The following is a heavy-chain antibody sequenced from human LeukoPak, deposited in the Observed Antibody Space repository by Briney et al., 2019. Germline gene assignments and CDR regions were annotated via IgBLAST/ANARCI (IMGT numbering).Heavy chain of an antibody. V-gene: IGHV3-9*01. CDR1: GFTFDDYA. Sequence: PGRSLRLSCAASGFTFDDYAMPWVRQAPGKGLEWVSGISWNSGSIGYADSVKGRFTISRDNAKNSLYLQMNSLRAEDTALYYCAKENYYDSSGSRAFDIWGQGTMVTVSS. CDR3: AKENYYDSSGSRAFDI. D-gene: IGHD3-22*01. J-gene: IGHJ3*02. CDR2: ISWNSGSI.